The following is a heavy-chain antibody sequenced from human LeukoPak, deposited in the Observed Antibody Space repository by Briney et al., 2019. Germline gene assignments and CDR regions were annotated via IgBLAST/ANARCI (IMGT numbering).Heavy chain of an antibody. Sequence: GGSLRLSCAASEFTFSSYSMNWVRQAPGKGLEWVAVISYDGSNKYYADSVKGRFTISRDNSKNTLYLQMNSLRAEDTAVYYCAKEIEVSEDYYYYYYGMDVWGQGTTVTVSS. CDR1: EFTFSSYS. CDR2: ISYDGSNK. J-gene: IGHJ6*02. V-gene: IGHV3-30*18. D-gene: IGHD3/OR15-3a*01. CDR3: AKEIEVSEDYYYYYYGMDV.